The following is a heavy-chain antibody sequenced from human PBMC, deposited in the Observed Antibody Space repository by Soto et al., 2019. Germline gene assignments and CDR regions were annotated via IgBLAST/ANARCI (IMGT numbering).Heavy chain of an antibody. Sequence: QVQLQESGPRLVKPSETLSLTCTVSGGSIGSYYWSWIRQPPGKGLEWVGYIYYTGSTNYKPSLKSRVTISVDTSKKQFSLKLSSVTAADTAVYYCARQDGYYTSIDYWGQGTLVTVSS. CDR3: ARQDGYYTSIDY. CDR1: GGSIGSYY. D-gene: IGHD3-22*01. V-gene: IGHV4-59*01. J-gene: IGHJ4*02. CDR2: IYYTGST.